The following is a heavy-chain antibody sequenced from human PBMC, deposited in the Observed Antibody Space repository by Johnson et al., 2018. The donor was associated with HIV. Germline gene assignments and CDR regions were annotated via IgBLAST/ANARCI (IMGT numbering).Heavy chain of an antibody. V-gene: IGHV3-30*04. CDR1: GFTFSSYA. CDR2: ISYDGSNK. D-gene: IGHD6-13*01. Sequence: QVQLVESGGGVVQPGRSLRLSCAASGFTFSSYAMHWVRQAPGKGLEWVAVISYDGSNKYYADSMKGRFTISRDNSKNTLYLQMNSLRAEDTAVYYCARSPRAAEGAFDIWGQGTMVTVSS. CDR3: ARSPRAAEGAFDI. J-gene: IGHJ3*02.